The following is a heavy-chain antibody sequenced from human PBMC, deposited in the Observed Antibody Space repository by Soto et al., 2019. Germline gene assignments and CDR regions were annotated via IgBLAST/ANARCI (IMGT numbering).Heavy chain of an antibody. V-gene: IGHV4-59*01. Sequence: ASETLSLTCTVSGGSMRNYFWTWIRQPPWKGLEWIGYIHYSGTTSFFPSYNPSLRSRVTISEDTSKNQFSLKLLSVTTADTAVYFCAAGEASSRNLAPYYLDFWGEGNMVTVSA. D-gene: IGHD6-13*01. CDR3: AAGEASSRNLAPYYLDF. CDR1: GGSMRNYF. CDR2: IHYSGTT. J-gene: IGHJ4*02.